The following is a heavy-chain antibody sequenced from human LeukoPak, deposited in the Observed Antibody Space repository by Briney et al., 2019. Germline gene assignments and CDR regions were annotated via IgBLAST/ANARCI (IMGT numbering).Heavy chain of an antibody. CDR3: ARITPLRLGELSYDY. D-gene: IGHD3-16*02. CDR2: INSDGSST. V-gene: IGHV3-74*01. J-gene: IGHJ4*02. CDR1: GFTFSSYW. Sequence: GGSLRLSCAASGFTFSSYWMHWVRQAPGKGLVWVSRINSDGSSTSYADSVKGRFTISRDNAKNTLYLQMNSLRAEDTAVYYCARITPLRLGELSYDYWGQGTLVTVSS.